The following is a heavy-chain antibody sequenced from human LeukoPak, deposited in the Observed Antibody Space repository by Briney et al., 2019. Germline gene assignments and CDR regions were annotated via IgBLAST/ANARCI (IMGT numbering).Heavy chain of an antibody. Sequence: SETLSLTCTVSDYSISSGYYWGWIRQPPGKGLEWIGSIYHSGRTYYNPSLKSRVTISVDTSRNQFSLILSSVTAADTAVYYCARGGGVPVITMIVVATYYFDYWGQGTLVTVSS. CDR2: IYHSGRT. CDR3: ARGGGVPVITMIVVATYYFDY. V-gene: IGHV4-38-2*02. J-gene: IGHJ4*02. D-gene: IGHD3-22*01. CDR1: DYSISSGYY.